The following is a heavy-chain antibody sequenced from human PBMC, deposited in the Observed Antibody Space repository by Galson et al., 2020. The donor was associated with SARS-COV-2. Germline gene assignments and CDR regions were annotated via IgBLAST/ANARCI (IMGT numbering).Heavy chain of an antibody. Sequence: GGSLRLSCAASGFTFSSYGMHWVRQAPGKGLEWVAVISYDGSNKYYADSVKGRFTISRDNSKNTLYLQMNSLRAEDTAVYYCAKDNQYYDFWSGYLGLPDYYYYYGMDVWGQGTTVTVSS. CDR2: ISYDGSNK. V-gene: IGHV3-30*18. CDR1: GFTFSSYG. D-gene: IGHD3-3*01. CDR3: AKDNQYYDFWSGYLGLPDYYYYYGMDV. J-gene: IGHJ6*02.